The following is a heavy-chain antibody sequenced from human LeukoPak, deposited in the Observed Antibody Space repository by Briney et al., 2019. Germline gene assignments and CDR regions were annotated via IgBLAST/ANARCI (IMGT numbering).Heavy chain of an antibody. Sequence: EASVKVSCKASGYTFTSYDINWVRQATGQGLEWMGWMNPNSGNTGYAQKFRGRVTMTRNTSISTAYMELSSLRSEDTAVYYCASGSYSQFYYYYYGMDVWGQGTTVTVSS. CDR1: GYTFTSYD. CDR2: MNPNSGNT. J-gene: IGHJ6*02. CDR3: ASGSYSQFYYYYYGMDV. D-gene: IGHD1-26*01. V-gene: IGHV1-8*01.